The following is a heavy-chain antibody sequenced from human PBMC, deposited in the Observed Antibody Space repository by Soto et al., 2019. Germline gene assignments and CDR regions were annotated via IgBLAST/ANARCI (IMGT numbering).Heavy chain of an antibody. D-gene: IGHD6-19*01. CDR2: ISGSGGTT. CDR3: AKDESSSGWTYFDY. Sequence: EVQLLESGGGLVQPGGSLRLSCAGSGFTFNNYAMSWVRQAPGKELEWVSAISGSGGTTYYADSVKGRFTISRDNFKNTLYLQINSLRADDTAIYYCAKDESSSGWTYFDYWGQGTLVSVSS. CDR1: GFTFNNYA. J-gene: IGHJ4*02. V-gene: IGHV3-23*01.